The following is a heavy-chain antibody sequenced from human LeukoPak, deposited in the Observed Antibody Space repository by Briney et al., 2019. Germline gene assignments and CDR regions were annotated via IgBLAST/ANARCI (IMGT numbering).Heavy chain of an antibody. CDR1: GYTFTSYY. J-gene: IGHJ6*03. D-gene: IGHD3-22*01. CDR3: ASYYDSSGYYSTLHYYYYMDV. V-gene: IGHV1-46*01. CDR2: INPSGGST. Sequence: ASVKVSCKASGYTFTSYYMHWVRQAPGQGLEWMGIINPSGGSTSYAQKFQGRVTMTRDTSTSTVYMELSSLRSEDTAVYYCASYYDSSGYYSTLHYYYYMDVWGKGTTVTVSS.